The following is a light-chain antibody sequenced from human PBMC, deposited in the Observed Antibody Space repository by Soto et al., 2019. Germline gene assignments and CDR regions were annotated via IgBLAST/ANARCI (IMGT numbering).Light chain of an antibody. J-gene: IGLJ1*01. Sequence: QSVLTQIHSVSGTPVQRVTISCSGGSSNIGSNSVHWYQQLPGSAPKLLIYNINERPSGVPDRFSGSKSGTSASLAISGLQSEDEADYYCAAYDDSLDGQVFGTGTKVTVL. CDR2: NIN. CDR3: AAYDDSLDGQV. CDR1: SSNIGSNS. V-gene: IGLV1-44*01.